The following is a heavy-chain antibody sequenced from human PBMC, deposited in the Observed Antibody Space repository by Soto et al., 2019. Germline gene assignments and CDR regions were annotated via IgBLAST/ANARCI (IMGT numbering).Heavy chain of an antibody. Sequence: GGSLRLSCAVSGVFVSGSYMSWVRQAPGMGLEWVSIIHSGGTTFYADSVKGRFTISRDDSENILYLQMNSLRAEDTAVYFCTRAPTLTTIYDVWGPGTLVTVSS. D-gene: IGHD3-16*01. CDR1: GVFVSGSY. CDR3: TRAPTLTTIYDV. CDR2: IHSGGTT. J-gene: IGHJ4*02. V-gene: IGHV3-66*01.